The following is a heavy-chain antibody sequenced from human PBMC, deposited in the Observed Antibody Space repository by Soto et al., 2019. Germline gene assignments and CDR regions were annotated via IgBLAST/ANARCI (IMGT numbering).Heavy chain of an antibody. CDR1: GLTFSDYY. CDR3: ASELDGIDG. CDR2: ITSSGSDT. J-gene: IGHJ6*02. V-gene: IGHV3-11*05. Sequence: QVQLVESGGGLVKPGGSLRLSCAASGLTFSDYYMSWIRQAPGKGLVWVSYITSSGSDTKYSDYVQGRLTISRDDAKNALNLQMNSLRAEGRVVYYCASELDGIDGWGQGSTVTV.